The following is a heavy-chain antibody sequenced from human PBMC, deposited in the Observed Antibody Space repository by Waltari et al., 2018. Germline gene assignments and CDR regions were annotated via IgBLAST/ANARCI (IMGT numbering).Heavy chain of an antibody. D-gene: IGHD3-22*01. CDR3: ARTGVGHYDNRANFYYYYGMDV. V-gene: IGHV3-23*01. CDR1: GFTFSNFA. J-gene: IGHJ6*02. Sequence: EVQLLESGGALVQSGGSLRVSCAASGFTFSNFAFSWVRQAPGKGLEWVATISGSGTNTYYADSVKGRFTISRDISKTTLYLQMNSLRAEDTAVYYCARTGVGHYDNRANFYYYYGMDVWGQGTTVTVSS. CDR2: ISGSGTNT.